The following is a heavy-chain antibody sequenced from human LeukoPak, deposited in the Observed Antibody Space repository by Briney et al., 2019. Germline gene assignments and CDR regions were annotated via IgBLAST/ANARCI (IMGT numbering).Heavy chain of an antibody. CDR3: ARLLDLWFGAPAGGFDP. CDR1: GFTFSDYS. J-gene: IGHJ5*02. D-gene: IGHD3-10*01. CDR2: ITSDTKTT. Sequence: PGGSLRLSCAASGFTFSDYSMNWVRQAPGKGLECLSYITSDTKTTWYADSVKGRFTISRDNAKNSLYLQMNSLRVEDTAVYYCARLLDLWFGAPAGGFDPWGQGTLVTVSS. V-gene: IGHV3-48*01.